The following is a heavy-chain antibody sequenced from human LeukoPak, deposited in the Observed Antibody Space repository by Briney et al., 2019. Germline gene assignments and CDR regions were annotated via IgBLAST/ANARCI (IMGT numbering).Heavy chain of an antibody. J-gene: IGHJ4*02. D-gene: IGHD3-3*01. Sequence: KPSETLSLTCTVSGASISSSLYYWGWIRQPPGKGLEWIGTIYYSGSTFYNPFLKSRVTMSVDTSKNQFSLKLSSVTAADTAVYYCARRGDYFDFWSGFDYWGQGTLVTVSS. CDR3: ARRGDYFDFWSGFDY. V-gene: IGHV4-39*01. CDR1: GASISSSLYY. CDR2: IYYSGST.